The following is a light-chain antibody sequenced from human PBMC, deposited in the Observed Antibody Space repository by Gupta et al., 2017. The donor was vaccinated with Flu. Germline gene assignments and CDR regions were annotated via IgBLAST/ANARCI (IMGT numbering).Light chain of an antibody. V-gene: IGKV3-15*01. CDR1: QSVRSN. CDR3: QQNNNWPPYT. J-gene: IGKJ2*01. Sequence: ATLSVSTGERDSPSCRASQSVRSNLAWYKQKQGQAPRLLIYGASTSDTGIPARFSGSGYGTELTLTISSRQSEDFAVYYCQQNNNWPPYTFGQGTKVEIK. CDR2: GAS.